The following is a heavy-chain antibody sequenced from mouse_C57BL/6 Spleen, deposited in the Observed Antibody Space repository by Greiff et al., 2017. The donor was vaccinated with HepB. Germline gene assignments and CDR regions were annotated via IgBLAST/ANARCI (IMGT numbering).Heavy chain of an antibody. D-gene: IGHD3-2*02. Sequence: QVQLKQPGAELVRPGSSVKLSCKASGYTFTSYWMDWVKQRPGQGLEWIGNIYPSDSETHYNQKFKDKATFTVDKSSSTAYMQLSSLTSEDSAVYYCARGAQAPWFAYWGQGTLVTVSA. CDR3: ARGAQAPWFAY. CDR2: IYPSDSET. J-gene: IGHJ3*01. V-gene: IGHV1-61*01. CDR1: GYTFTSYW.